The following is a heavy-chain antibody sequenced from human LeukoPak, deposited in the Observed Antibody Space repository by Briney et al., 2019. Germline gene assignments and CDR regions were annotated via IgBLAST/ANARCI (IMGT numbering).Heavy chain of an antibody. Sequence: GGSLRLSCAASGFTFSSYGMHWVRQAPGKGLEWVAVISYDGNNKYYADSVRGRFTISRDNSKNTLYLQMNSLRAEDTAVYYCAKDRFYESSGFYYGLDYWGQGTLVAVSS. CDR2: ISYDGNNK. CDR1: GFTFSSYG. D-gene: IGHD3-22*01. CDR3: AKDRFYESSGFYYGLDY. J-gene: IGHJ4*02. V-gene: IGHV3-30*18.